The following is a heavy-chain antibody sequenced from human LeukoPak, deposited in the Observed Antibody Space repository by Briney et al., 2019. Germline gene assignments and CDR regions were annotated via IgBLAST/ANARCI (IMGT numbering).Heavy chain of an antibody. CDR1: GYTFNTYG. J-gene: IGHJ5*02. Sequence: ASVKVSCKASGYTFNTYGISWVGQAPGQGLEWMGWINAYNGDTNHEQKFQGRVTMTTDTSTTTAYMELGSLRSDDTAVYYCARDGSGHWFDPWGQGTLVTVSS. V-gene: IGHV1-18*04. CDR3: ARDGSGHWFDP. CDR2: INAYNGDT. D-gene: IGHD6-25*01.